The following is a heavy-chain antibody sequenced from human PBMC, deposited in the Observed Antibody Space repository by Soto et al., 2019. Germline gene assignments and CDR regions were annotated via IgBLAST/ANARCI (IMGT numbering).Heavy chain of an antibody. CDR1: GGTFSSXG. Sequence: QVHLVQSGTEVKKPGSSVKVSCKASGGTFSSXGXXXXXXXXXXGLEWMGMIVPSLDTTNYAQKFQARVTITADEVTSTAXXELRXXXXXXXXXXXXXXXXXXXXTAXPYAVDVWGQGTRVIVSS. D-gene: IGHD2-21*02. J-gene: IGHJ6*02. CDR3: XXXXXXXXTAXPYAVDV. V-gene: IGHV1-69*11. CDR2: IVPSLDTT.